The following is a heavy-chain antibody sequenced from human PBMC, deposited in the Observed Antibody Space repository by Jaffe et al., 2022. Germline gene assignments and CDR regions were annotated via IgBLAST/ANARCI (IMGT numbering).Heavy chain of an antibody. CDR3: ARDSGHGHAFDI. D-gene: IGHD5-12*01. V-gene: IGHV3-13*01. J-gene: IGHJ3*02. CDR2: IGTAGDT. CDR1: GFTFSSYD. Sequence: EVQLVESGGGLVQPGGSLRLSCAASGFTFSSYDMHWVRQATGKGLEWVSAIGTAGDTYYPGSVKGRFTISRENAKNSLYLQMNSLRAGDTAVYYCARDSGHGHAFDIWGQGTMVTVSS.